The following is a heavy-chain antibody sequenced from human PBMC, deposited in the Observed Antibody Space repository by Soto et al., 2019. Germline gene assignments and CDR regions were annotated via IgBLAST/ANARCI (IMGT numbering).Heavy chain of an antibody. J-gene: IGHJ4*02. V-gene: IGHV3-7*03. CDR2: IKRDGSEK. CDR1: GFTFSSYW. D-gene: IGHD2-8*01. Sequence: ESGGGLVQPGGSLRLSCATSGFTFSSYWMTWVRQAPGKGLEWVASIKRDGSEKYYVDSVKGRFTISRDNAKNSLYLQMNGLRADDTALYFCAWCNGEDFDYWGQGTLVTVSS. CDR3: AWCNGEDFDY.